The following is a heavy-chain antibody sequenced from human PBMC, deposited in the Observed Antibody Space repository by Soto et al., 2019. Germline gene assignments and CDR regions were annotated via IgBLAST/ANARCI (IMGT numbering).Heavy chain of an antibody. CDR1: GFTFSSYS. CDR2: ISSSSSTI. V-gene: IGHV3-48*01. CDR3: ARAGVGDI. J-gene: IGHJ3*02. D-gene: IGHD2-15*01. Sequence: SLRLSCAASGFTFSSYSMNWVRQAPGKGLEWVSYISSSSSTIYYADSVKGRFTISRDNAKNSLYLQMNSLRAEDTAVYYCARAGVGDIWGQGTMVPVSS.